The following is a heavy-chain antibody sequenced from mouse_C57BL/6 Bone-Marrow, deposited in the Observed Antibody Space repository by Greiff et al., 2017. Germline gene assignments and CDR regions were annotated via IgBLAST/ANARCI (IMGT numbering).Heavy chain of an antibody. CDR3: ARRRSRGYYAMDY. CDR1: GFTFSSYT. J-gene: IGHJ4*01. CDR2: ISGGGGNT. Sequence: EVQGVESGGGLVKPGGSLKLSCAASGFTFSSYTMSWVRQTPEKRLEWVATISGGGGNTYYPDSVKGRFTISRDNAKNTLYLQMSSLSAEDTALYYCARRRSRGYYAMDYWGQGTSVTVSS. D-gene: IGHD1-1*01. V-gene: IGHV5-9*01.